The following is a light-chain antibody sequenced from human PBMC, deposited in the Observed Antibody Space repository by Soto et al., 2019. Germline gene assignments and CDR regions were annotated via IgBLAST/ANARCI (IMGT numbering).Light chain of an antibody. Sequence: QSVLTQPPSVSGAPGQRVTISCTGSSSNIGAGYEVHWYQQIPGTAPKLLIYGNTNRPSGVPDRFSASKSGTSASLVITGLQAEDEADYYCQSYESSLSCWIFGGGTKLTVL. CDR2: GNT. J-gene: IGLJ2*01. CDR1: SSNIGAGYE. CDR3: QSYESSLSCWI. V-gene: IGLV1-40*01.